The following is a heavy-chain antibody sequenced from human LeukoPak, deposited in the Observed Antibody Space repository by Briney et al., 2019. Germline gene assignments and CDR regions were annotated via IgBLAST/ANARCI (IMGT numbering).Heavy chain of an antibody. J-gene: IGHJ1*01. D-gene: IGHD1-26*01. CDR2: IFNGGST. CDR1: GFAVSSNH. V-gene: IGHV3-53*01. CDR3: GTSIVGLTYDEHFQH. Sequence: PGGSLRLSCAASGFAVSSNHMYWVRQAPGKGLEWVSVIFNGGSTYYADSVKGRFTISRDNSKNTLYLQMNSLRAEDTAVYYCGTSIVGLTYDEHFQHWGQGTLVTVSS.